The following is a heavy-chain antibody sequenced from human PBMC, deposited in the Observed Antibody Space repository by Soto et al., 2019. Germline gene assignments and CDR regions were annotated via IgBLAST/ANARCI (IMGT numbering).Heavy chain of an antibody. CDR1: GYTLAELS. CDR3: ATPTVASHSSGSSLFDF. Sequence: ASVKVSCKVSGYTLAELSMHWVRQAPGKGLEWMGGFDPEDGETVYAQKFQDRVTMTEDTSTDTAYMELRSLTSEDTAVYFCATPTVASHSSGSSLFDFWGQGTLVTVSS. D-gene: IGHD3-22*01. J-gene: IGHJ4*02. CDR2: FDPEDGET. V-gene: IGHV1-24*01.